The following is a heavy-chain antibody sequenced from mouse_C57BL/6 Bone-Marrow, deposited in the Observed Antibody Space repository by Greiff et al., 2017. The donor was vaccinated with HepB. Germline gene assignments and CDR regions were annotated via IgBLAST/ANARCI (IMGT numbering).Heavy chain of an antibody. J-gene: IGHJ4*01. CDR2: IAPANGNT. Sequence: VQLQQSVAELVRPGASVKLSCTASGFNIKNTYMHWVKQRPEQGLEWIGRIAPANGNTKYAPKFQGKATITADTSSNTAYLQLSSLTSEDTAIYYCAVTTVVATSADAMDYWGQGTSVTVSS. V-gene: IGHV14-3*01. CDR3: AVTTVVATSADAMDY. CDR1: GFNIKNTY. D-gene: IGHD1-1*01.